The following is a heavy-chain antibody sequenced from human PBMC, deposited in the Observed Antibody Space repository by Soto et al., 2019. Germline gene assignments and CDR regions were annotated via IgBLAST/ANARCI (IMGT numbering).Heavy chain of an antibody. CDR1: GYSFTSYW. Sequence: GESLKISCKGSGYSFTSYWISWVRQMPGKGLEWMGRIDSSDSYTNYSPSFQGHVTISADKSISTAYLQWSSLKASDTAMYYCAREVGRPYDSSGYYRFDYWGQGTLVTVSS. D-gene: IGHD3-22*01. CDR3: AREVGRPYDSSGYYRFDY. J-gene: IGHJ4*02. V-gene: IGHV5-10-1*01. CDR2: IDSSDSYT.